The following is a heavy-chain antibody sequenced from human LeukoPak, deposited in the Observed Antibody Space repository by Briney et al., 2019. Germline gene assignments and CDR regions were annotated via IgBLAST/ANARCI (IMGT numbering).Heavy chain of an antibody. Sequence: GGSLRLSCAASGFTFSDYYMTWIRQAPGKGLEWVSYISSSGGTIYYADSVKGRFTISRDNAKNSLYLQMNSLRAEDTAVYYCARGRYSSTWVDYWGQGTLVTVSS. CDR2: ISSSGGTI. CDR3: ARGRYSSTWVDY. CDR1: GFTFSDYY. V-gene: IGHV3-11*04. J-gene: IGHJ4*02. D-gene: IGHD6-13*01.